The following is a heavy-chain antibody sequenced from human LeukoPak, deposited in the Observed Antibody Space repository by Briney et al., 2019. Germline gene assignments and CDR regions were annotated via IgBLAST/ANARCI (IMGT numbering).Heavy chain of an antibody. CDR1: GYTFTNNY. CDR3: ARDQEGFDY. V-gene: IGHV1-46*01. Sequence: ASVKVSCKASGYTFTNNYLHWVRQAPGQGLEWMGMIYPRDGSTSYAQNFQGRVTVTRDTSTTTVHMELRGLRSEGTAVYYCARDQEGFDYWGQGTVVTVSS. CDR2: IYPRDGST. J-gene: IGHJ4*02.